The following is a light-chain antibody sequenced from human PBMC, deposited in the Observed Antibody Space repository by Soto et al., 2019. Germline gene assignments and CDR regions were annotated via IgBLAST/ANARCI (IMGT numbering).Light chain of an antibody. J-gene: IGKJ1*01. CDR1: QSISSY. CDR2: AAS. CDR3: QQSYSTPRT. Sequence: DIQMTQSPSSLSASVGDRVTITCRTSQSISSYLNWYQQKPGKVPKLLIYAASSLQSGVPSRFSGSGSRTDFTLTISSQQPEDFATYYCQQSYSTPRTFGQGTKVEIK. V-gene: IGKV1-39*01.